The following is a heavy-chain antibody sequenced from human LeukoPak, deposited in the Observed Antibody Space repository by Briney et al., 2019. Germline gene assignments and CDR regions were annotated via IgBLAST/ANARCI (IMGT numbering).Heavy chain of an antibody. J-gene: IGHJ4*02. D-gene: IGHD6-13*01. CDR3: AKAVRSSSSWFDY. V-gene: IGHV3-43*01. CDR1: GFASDDYT. CDR2: INWDGTGT. Sequence: GGSLRLSCAASGFASDDYTMHWVRHPPGRGLEWVSLINWDGTGTHYADSVMGRFTIFRDNSKNSLYLQMNSLRTEDTALYYCAKAVRSSSSWFDYWGLGTLVTVSS.